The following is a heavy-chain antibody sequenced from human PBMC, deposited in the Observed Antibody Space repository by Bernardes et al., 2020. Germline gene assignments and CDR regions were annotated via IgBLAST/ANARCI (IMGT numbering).Heavy chain of an antibody. CDR2: IGGSGGSI. CDR3: AKGRLTMIRGEVDS. V-gene: IGHV3-23*01. D-gene: IGHD3-10*01. Sequence: GGSLRLSCAASGFTFSSCAMTWVRQGPGKGLEWVSGIGGSGGSIYYADSVKGRFTISRDNSNNTLYLQMNSLRAEDTAVYYCAKGRLTMIRGEVDSWGQGTLVTVSS. CDR1: GFTFSSCA. J-gene: IGHJ5*01.